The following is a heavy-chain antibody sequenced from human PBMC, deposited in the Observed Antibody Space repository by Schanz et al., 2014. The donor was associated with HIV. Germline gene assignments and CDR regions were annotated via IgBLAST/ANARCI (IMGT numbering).Heavy chain of an antibody. Sequence: EVQLLESGGGLEQPGGSLRLSCAASGFAFNNYAMTWVRQAPGKGLEWVSTISASGGSTYYADSVLARFTISRDNSKNTLYLQMTTLRTEDTAVYYCAKPEYDSSGNSQSHFDYWGQGTLVTVSS. CDR1: GFAFNNYA. CDR3: AKPEYDSSGNSQSHFDY. D-gene: IGHD3-22*01. J-gene: IGHJ4*02. CDR2: ISASGGST. V-gene: IGHV3-23*01.